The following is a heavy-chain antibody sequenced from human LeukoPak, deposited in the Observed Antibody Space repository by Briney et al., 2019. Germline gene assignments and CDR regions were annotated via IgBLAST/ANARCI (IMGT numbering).Heavy chain of an antibody. D-gene: IGHD6-13*01. CDR3: ARRSDLSSSWFFDY. Sequence: RGESLKISCKGSGYSFTSYWIGWVRQMPGKGLGWMGIIYPGDSDTRYSPSFQGQVTISADKSISTAYLQWSSLKASDTAMYYCARRSDLSSSWFFDYWGQGTLVTVSS. J-gene: IGHJ4*02. CDR1: GYSFTSYW. V-gene: IGHV5-51*01. CDR2: IYPGDSDT.